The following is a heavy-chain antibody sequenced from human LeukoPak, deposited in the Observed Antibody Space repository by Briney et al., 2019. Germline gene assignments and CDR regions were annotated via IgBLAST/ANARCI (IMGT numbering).Heavy chain of an antibody. D-gene: IGHD3-22*01. CDR3: ARDSTSYHDISGYYYLFEY. CDR1: GYTFTGYY. CDR2: ISPYNGNT. Sequence: ASVKVSRKASGYTFTGYYMHWVRQAPGQGLEWMAWISPYNGNTNFAQKFQGRVTMTTDTSTSTVYMELRSLTSDDTAMYYCARDSTSYHDISGYYYLFEYWGQGTLVTVSS. V-gene: IGHV1-18*04. J-gene: IGHJ4*02.